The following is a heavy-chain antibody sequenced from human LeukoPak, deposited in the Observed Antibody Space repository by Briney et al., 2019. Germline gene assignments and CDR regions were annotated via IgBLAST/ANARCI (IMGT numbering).Heavy chain of an antibody. D-gene: IGHD1-7*01. J-gene: IGHJ4*02. CDR2: ISYDGSNK. CDR1: GFTFSSYA. Sequence: GGSLRLSCAASGFTFSSYAMHWVRQAPGKGLEWVAVISYDGSNKYYADSVKGRFIISRDNSKNTLYLQMNSLRAEDTAVYYCAKGLELELRFVFSYWGQGTLVTVSS. V-gene: IGHV3-30-3*01. CDR3: AKGLELELRFVFSY.